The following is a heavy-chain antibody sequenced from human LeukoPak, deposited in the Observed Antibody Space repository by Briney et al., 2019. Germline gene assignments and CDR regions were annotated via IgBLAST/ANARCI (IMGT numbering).Heavy chain of an antibody. CDR3: ARHSNINWKGGYYFDC. D-gene: IGHD1-1*01. V-gene: IGHV4-38-2*02. CDR1: GYSISSGYY. J-gene: IGHJ4*02. CDR2: IYHSGST. Sequence: KPSETLSLTCTVSGYSISSGYYWGWIRQPPGKGLEWIGSIYHSGSTYYNPSHKSRVTISVDTSKNQFSLKLSPVTAADTAVYYCARHSNINWKGGYYFDCRVQATHVTVSS.